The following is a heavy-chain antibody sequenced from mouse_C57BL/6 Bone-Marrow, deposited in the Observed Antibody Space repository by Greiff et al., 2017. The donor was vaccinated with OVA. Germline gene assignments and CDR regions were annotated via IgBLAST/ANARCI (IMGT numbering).Heavy chain of an antibody. CDR1: GYTFTSYG. J-gene: IGHJ4*01. CDR2: IYPRSGNT. CDR3: ARERTTGCSSYGYAMDY. Sequence: VQLVESGAELARPGASVKLSCKASGYTFTSYGISWVKQRTGQGLEWIGEIYPRSGNTYYNEKLKGKATLTADKSSSTAYVELSSLTSEDSAVYFCARERTTGCSSYGYAMDYWGQGTSVTVSS. D-gene: IGHD1-1*01. V-gene: IGHV1-81*01.